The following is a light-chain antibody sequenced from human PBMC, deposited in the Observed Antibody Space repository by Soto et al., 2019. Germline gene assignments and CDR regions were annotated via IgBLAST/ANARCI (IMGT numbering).Light chain of an antibody. Sequence: DIQMTQSPSTLSASVGDRVTITCRASQSMNDWLAWYQQKPEKPPKVLIYDASSLQSGVPSRFSGSGSGTEFTLTLGSLQPDDVATYYCLRYNAFSQTFGQGTKVEI. CDR3: LRYNAFSQT. CDR1: QSMNDW. J-gene: IGKJ1*01. CDR2: DAS. V-gene: IGKV1-5*01.